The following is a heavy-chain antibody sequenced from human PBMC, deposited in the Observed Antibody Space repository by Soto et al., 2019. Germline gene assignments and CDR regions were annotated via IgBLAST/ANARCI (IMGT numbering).Heavy chain of an antibody. CDR2: ISSNGGST. CDR3: ARVSRSCTNGVCYEIFDY. V-gene: IGHV3-64*01. Sequence: GGSLRLSCAASGFTFSSYAMHWVRQAPGKGLEYVSAISSNGGSTYYANSVKGRFTISRDNSKNTLYLQMGSLRAEDMAVYYCARVSRSCTNGVCYEIFDYWGQGTLVTVSS. CDR1: GFTFSSYA. D-gene: IGHD2-8*01. J-gene: IGHJ4*02.